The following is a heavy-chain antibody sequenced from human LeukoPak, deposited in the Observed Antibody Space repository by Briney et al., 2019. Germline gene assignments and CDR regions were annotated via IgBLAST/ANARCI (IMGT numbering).Heavy chain of an antibody. J-gene: IGHJ4*02. D-gene: IGHD6-6*01. CDR3: SRHRAYSSSSPFDY. Sequence: SETLSLTCTVSGGSISSSSYYWGWIRQPPGKGLEWIGSIYYSGSTYYNPSLKSRVTISVDTSKNQFSLKLSSVTAADTAVYYCSRHRAYSSSSPFDYWGQGTLVTVSS. V-gene: IGHV4-39*01. CDR1: GGSISSSSYY. CDR2: IYYSGST.